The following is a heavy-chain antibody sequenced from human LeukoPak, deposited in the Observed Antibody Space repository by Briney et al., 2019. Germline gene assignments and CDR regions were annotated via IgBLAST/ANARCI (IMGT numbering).Heavy chain of an antibody. CDR3: AKRYCSGGSCYPNY. V-gene: IGHV3-23*01. D-gene: IGHD2-15*01. CDR2: ISGSGGST. J-gene: IGHJ4*02. Sequence: GGSLRLSCAASGCTFSSYAMSWVRQAPGKGLEWVSAISGSGGSTYYADSVKGRFAISRDNSKNTLYLQMNSLRAEDTAVYYCAKRYCSGGSCYPNYWGQGTLVTVSS. CDR1: GCTFSSYA.